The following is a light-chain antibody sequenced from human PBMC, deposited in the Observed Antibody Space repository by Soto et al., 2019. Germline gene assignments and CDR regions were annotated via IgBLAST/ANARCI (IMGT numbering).Light chain of an antibody. Sequence: QSALAQPASVSGSPGQSITISCTGTSSDVGGYNYVSWYQQHPGKAPKLMISDVSNRPSGVSNRFSASKSGNTASLTISGLHAEDEADYYCSSYTSSTTPLYVFGTGTKVTVL. CDR2: DVS. CDR3: SSYTSSTTPLYV. CDR1: SSDVGGYNY. V-gene: IGLV2-14*01. J-gene: IGLJ1*01.